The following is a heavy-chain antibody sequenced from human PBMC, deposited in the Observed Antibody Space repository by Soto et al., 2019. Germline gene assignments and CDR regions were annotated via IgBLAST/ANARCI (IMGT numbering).Heavy chain of an antibody. J-gene: IGHJ6*02. CDR1: GFTFSSYW. V-gene: IGHV3-7*01. CDR3: ARLPFYYSYGMDV. Sequence: EVQLVESGGGLVQPGGSLRLSCAASGFTFSSYWMSWVRQAAGKGLEWVANIKQDGSEKYYVDSVKGRFTISRDNARNSLYLQMNSLRSEDTAVYYCARLPFYYSYGMDVWGQGTTVTVSS. CDR2: IKQDGSEK.